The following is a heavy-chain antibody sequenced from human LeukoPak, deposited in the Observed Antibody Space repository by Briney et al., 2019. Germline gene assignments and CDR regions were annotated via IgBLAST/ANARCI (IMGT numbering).Heavy chain of an antibody. CDR2: SRNEAHSYST. J-gene: IGHJ4*02. CDR3: VAMIRGVGY. CDR1: GFTFRDHY. Sequence: PGGSLRLSCAVSGFTFRDHYMDWVRQAPGKGLEWVGRSRNEAHSYSTDFAASVRGRASISRDDSSNSLYLQMNSLRTDDTAVYYCVAMIRGVGYWGQGTLVAVSS. V-gene: IGHV3-72*01. D-gene: IGHD3-10*01.